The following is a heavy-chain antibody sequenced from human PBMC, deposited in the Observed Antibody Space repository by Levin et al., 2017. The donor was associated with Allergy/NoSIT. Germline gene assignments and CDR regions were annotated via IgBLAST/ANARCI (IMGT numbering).Heavy chain of an antibody. D-gene: IGHD1-26*01. V-gene: IGHV3-30-3*01. Sequence: PGGSLRLSCAASGFTFSSYAMHWVRQAPGKGLEWVAVISYDGSNKYYADSVKGRFTISRDNSKNTLYLQMNSLRAEDTAVYYCARPPGYMRVGATYFDYWGQGTLVTVSS. CDR1: GFTFSSYA. J-gene: IGHJ4*02. CDR3: ARPPGYMRVGATYFDY. CDR2: ISYDGSNK.